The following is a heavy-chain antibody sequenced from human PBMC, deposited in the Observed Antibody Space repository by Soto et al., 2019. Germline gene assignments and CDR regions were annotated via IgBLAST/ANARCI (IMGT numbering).Heavy chain of an antibody. CDR3: AKGVGGPNTAYGY. J-gene: IGHJ4*02. Sequence: GGSLRLSCAASGFTFSSYAMTWVRQAPGKGLEWVSGISASGENSYYADSVKGRFTISRDNSKNTLYLQMNSLTTEDTALYYCAKGVGGPNTAYGYWGQGTLVTVSS. D-gene: IGHD5-12*01. V-gene: IGHV3-23*01. CDR1: GFTFSSYA. CDR2: ISASGENS.